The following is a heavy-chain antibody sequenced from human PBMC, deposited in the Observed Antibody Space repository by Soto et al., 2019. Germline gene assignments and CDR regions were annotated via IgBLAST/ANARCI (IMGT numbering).Heavy chain of an antibody. CDR1: GYTFTSYY. Sequence: ASVKVSCKASGYTFTSYYMHWVRQAPGQGLEWKGIINPSGGSTGYAQKFQGRVTMTRDTSTSTVYMELSSLRSEDTAVYYCARSPYYDILTGPFDYWGQGTLVTVSS. D-gene: IGHD3-9*01. J-gene: IGHJ4*02. V-gene: IGHV1-46*03. CDR2: INPSGGST. CDR3: ARSPYYDILTGPFDY.